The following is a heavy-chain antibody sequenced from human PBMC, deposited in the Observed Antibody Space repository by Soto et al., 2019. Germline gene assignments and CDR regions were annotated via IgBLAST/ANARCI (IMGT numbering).Heavy chain of an antibody. Sequence: EVQLLESGGGVVQPGGSLRLSCVASGFNFKKFAMAWVRQAAGEGLEWVSGISCCGGSASYADSVKGRFSIARDDSKNRVSLPLTSLRVEDTAQYYCAKADGQQWLLPHLDNWGQGTLVTFS. CDR1: GFNFKKFA. V-gene: IGHV3-23*01. D-gene: IGHD6-19*01. CDR2: ISCCGGSA. CDR3: AKADGQQWLLPHLDN. J-gene: IGHJ4*02.